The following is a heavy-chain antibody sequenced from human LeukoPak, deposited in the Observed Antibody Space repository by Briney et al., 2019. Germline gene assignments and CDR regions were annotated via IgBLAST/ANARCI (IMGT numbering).Heavy chain of an antibody. J-gene: IGHJ4*02. CDR1: GYSFSNCW. Sequence: GESLKISCKGSGYSFSNCWIGWVRQMPGKGLEWMGIIYPGDSDTRYSPSFQGQVTISADKSISTAYLQWSSLKASDTAMYYCARRYDNSGFYTYWGQGTLVTVSS. CDR3: ARRYDNSGFYTY. D-gene: IGHD3-22*01. CDR2: IYPGDSDT. V-gene: IGHV5-51*01.